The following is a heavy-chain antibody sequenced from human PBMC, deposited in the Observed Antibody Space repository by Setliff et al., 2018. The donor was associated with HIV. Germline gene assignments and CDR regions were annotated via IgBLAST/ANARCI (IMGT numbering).Heavy chain of an antibody. CDR3: ATMSRSSRNWAIFDY. J-gene: IGHJ4*02. V-gene: IGHV1-69*08. CDR2: IIPIIDTT. CDR1: GGSFDMHT. D-gene: IGHD6-13*01. Sequence: SVKVSCKTSGGSFDMHTISWVRQAPGQGLGFVGRIIPIIDTTNYAQKFQGRVTITADKSANTTYMELRSLRSEDTAIYYCATMSRSSRNWAIFDYWGQGVSVTVSS.